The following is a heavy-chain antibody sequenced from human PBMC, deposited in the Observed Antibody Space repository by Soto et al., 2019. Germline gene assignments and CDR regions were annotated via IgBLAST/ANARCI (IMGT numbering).Heavy chain of an antibody. CDR3: AQDPLSDRSEYIAYFQH. Sequence: QVQLVESGGGVVQPGSSLRLSCAASGFSFSSHGMHWVRQAPGKGLEWVAVISYDGSIKFYADSVKGRFTVSRDKSKNTVFLQMNRLRGEDTAVSSSAQDPLSDRSEYIAYFQHWAEGTVVTVSA. CDR2: ISYDGSIK. CDR1: GFSFSSHG. J-gene: IGHJ1*01. V-gene: IGHV3-30*18. D-gene: IGHD6-6*01.